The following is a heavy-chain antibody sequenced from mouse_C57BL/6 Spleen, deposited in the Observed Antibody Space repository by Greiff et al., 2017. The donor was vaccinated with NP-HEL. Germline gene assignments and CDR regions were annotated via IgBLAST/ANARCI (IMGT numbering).Heavy chain of an antibody. Sequence: DVQLQESGPGLVKPSQSLSLTCSVTGYSITSGYYWNWIRQFPGNKLEWMGYISYDGSNNYNPSLKNRISITRDTSKNQFFLKLNSVTTEDTATYYCARALYYGPFDYWGQGTTLTVSS. J-gene: IGHJ2*01. CDR3: ARALYYGPFDY. CDR1: GYSITSGYY. CDR2: ISYDGSN. V-gene: IGHV3-6*01. D-gene: IGHD2-1*01.